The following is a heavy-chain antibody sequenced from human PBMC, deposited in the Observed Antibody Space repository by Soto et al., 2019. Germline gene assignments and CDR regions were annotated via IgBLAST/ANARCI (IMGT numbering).Heavy chain of an antibody. D-gene: IGHD6-13*01. J-gene: IGHJ4*02. V-gene: IGHV1-46*01. CDR1: GYTFTHYY. CDR2: INPASTST. CDR3: ARASAPGDH. Sequence: QVQLVQSGAEVKKPGASVKVSCRTSGYTFTHYYIHWVRQAPGQGLEWLGIINPASTSTNYAQEFQGRANLTMDTSTTTVYMALSGLRTEGTAIFYCARASAPGDHWGQGTLVTVSS.